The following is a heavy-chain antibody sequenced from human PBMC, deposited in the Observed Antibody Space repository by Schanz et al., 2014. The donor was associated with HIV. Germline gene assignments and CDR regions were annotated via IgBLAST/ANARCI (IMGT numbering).Heavy chain of an antibody. CDR3: AKDDAGYSSSWHYYYYYGMDV. D-gene: IGHD6-13*01. Sequence: VQLVESGGGLIQPGGSRRLSCAASGFAVSGNYMSWVRQAPGKGLEWISYISDSGSRRFYADSVQGRFTISRDNTKNSLYLEMNSLRAEDTAVYYCAKDDAGYSSSWHYYYYYGMDVWGQGTTVTVSS. CDR2: ISDSGSRR. CDR1: GFAVSGNY. J-gene: IGHJ6*02. V-gene: IGHV3-11*01.